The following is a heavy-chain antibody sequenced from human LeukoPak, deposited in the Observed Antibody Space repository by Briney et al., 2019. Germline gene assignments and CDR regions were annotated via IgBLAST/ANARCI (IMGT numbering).Heavy chain of an antibody. D-gene: IGHD2-8*01. J-gene: IGHJ3*02. CDR3: ARQSPYCTDGVCYTGAFDI. CDR2: IYYSGST. V-gene: IGHV4-59*08. Sequence: SETLSLICTVSGGSINNYYWSWIRQPPGKGLEWIGYIYYSGSTNYNPSLKSRVTISVDTSKDQFSLELSSVTAADTAVYYCARQSPYCTDGVCYTGAFDIWGQGTMVTVSS. CDR1: GGSINNYY.